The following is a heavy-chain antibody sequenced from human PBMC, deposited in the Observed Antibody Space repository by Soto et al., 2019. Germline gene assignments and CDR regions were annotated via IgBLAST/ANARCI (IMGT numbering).Heavy chain of an antibody. CDR3: ARDKGGTSLDY. CDR1: GISFRNSG. Sequence: QVQLVQSEGGVVQPGRSLRLSRAMSGISFRNSGMHWVRQAPGKGLEWVAMIRSDGSAKFYADSVQGRFTISRDNSMDTLYLQMTSLRPEDTAIYYGARDKGGTSLDYWGQGTLVTVSS. J-gene: IGHJ4*02. D-gene: IGHD2-2*01. V-gene: IGHV3-33*01. CDR2: IRSDGSAK.